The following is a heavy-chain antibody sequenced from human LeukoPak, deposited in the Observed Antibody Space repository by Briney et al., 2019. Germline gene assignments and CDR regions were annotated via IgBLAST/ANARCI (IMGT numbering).Heavy chain of an antibody. CDR3: ARATITVTSRGRFDP. Sequence: ASVKVSCKASGYTFTGYYMHWVRQAPGQGLEWMGWINPNSGGTNYAQKFQGRVTMTRDTSIRTAYMELSRLRSDDTAVYYCARATITVTSRGRFDPWGRGTLVTVSS. CDR1: GYTFTGYY. V-gene: IGHV1-2*02. CDR2: INPNSGGT. J-gene: IGHJ5*02. D-gene: IGHD1-7*01.